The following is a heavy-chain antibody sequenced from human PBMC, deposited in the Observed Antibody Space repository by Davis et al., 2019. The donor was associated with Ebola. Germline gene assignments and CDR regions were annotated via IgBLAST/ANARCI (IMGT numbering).Heavy chain of an antibody. CDR2: INHSGST. J-gene: IGHJ6*02. D-gene: IGHD2-2*01. CDR3: AREDSVVSRGMDV. Sequence: MPSETLSLTCAVYGGSFSGYYWSWIRQPPGKGLEWIGEINHSGSTNYNPSLKSRVTISVDKSKNQFSLKLSSVTAADTAVYYCAREDSVVSRGMDVWGQGTTVTVSS. CDR1: GGSFSGYY. V-gene: IGHV4-34*01.